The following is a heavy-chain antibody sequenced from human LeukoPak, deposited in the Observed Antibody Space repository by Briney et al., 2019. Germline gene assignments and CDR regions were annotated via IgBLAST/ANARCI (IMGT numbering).Heavy chain of an antibody. Sequence: GGSLRLSCAASGFTFSSYEMNWVRQAPGKGLEWVSYISSSGSTIYYADSVKGRFTISRDNSKNTLYLQMNSLRAEDTAVYYCARVRDYYDSRGYYFEYFDHWGQGTLVTVSS. V-gene: IGHV3-48*03. D-gene: IGHD3-22*01. CDR3: ARVRDYYDSRGYYFEYFDH. CDR1: GFTFSSYE. CDR2: ISSSGSTI. J-gene: IGHJ1*01.